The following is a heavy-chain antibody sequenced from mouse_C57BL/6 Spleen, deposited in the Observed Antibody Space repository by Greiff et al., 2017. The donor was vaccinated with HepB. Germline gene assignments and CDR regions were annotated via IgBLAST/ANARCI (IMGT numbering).Heavy chain of an antibody. CDR3: ARQGAMDY. CDR1: GFTFSSYG. Sequence: QGVESGGDLVKPGGSLKLSCAASGFTFSSYGMSWVRQTPDKRLEWVATISSGGSYTYYPDSVKGRFTISRDNAKNTLYLQMSSLKSEDTAMYYCARQGAMDYWGQGTSVTVSS. V-gene: IGHV5-6*01. CDR2: ISSGGSYT. J-gene: IGHJ4*01.